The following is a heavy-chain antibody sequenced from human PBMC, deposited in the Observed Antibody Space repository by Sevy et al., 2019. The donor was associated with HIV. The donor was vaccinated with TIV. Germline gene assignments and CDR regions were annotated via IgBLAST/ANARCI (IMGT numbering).Heavy chain of an antibody. CDR1: GFTFGDYA. CDR3: TRVLGTISPYYYFGMDV. CDR2: IRSKTYGGTT. Sequence: GSLRLSCTASGFTFGDYAMSWLRQAPGKGLEWVGFIRSKTYGGTTEYAASVKGRFTISRDDSKNIAYLQMNSLKTEDTAVYYCTRVLGTISPYYYFGMDVWGQGTTVTVS. D-gene: IGHD3-3*01. V-gene: IGHV3-49*03. J-gene: IGHJ6*02.